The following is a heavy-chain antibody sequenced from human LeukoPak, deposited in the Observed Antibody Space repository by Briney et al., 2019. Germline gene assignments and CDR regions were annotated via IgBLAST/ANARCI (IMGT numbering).Heavy chain of an antibody. V-gene: IGHV3-30*18. CDR3: AKYDFWSGYGIDV. D-gene: IGHD3-3*01. J-gene: IGHJ6*02. CDR2: ISYDGSTK. CDR1: GFTFSSSG. Sequence: GRSLRLYCAASGFTFSSSGMHWVRQAPGKGLEWVAVISYDGSTKCYADSVKGRFTISRDNSKNTLYLQMNSLRAEDTAVYYCAKYDFWSGYGIDVWGQGTTVTVSS.